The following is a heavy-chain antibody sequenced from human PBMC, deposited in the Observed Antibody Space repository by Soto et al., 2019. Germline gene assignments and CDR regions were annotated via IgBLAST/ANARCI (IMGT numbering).Heavy chain of an antibody. Sequence: QGQLQESGPGLVKPSETLSLTCTVAGGSISSYYWSWIRQPPGKGLEWIGYSYYSGSTNYNPSLNSRVTISVETSKDQVSLKLSSVTAADTAVYYCARDGDCSGGSGYSCYWGQGNLVTVSS. J-gene: IGHJ4*02. V-gene: IGHV4-59*01. D-gene: IGHD2-15*01. CDR2: SYYSGST. CDR1: GGSISSYY. CDR3: ARDGDCSGGSGYSCY.